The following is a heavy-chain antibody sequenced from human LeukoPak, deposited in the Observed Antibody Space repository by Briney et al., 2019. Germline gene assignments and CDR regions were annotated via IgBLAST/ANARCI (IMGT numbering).Heavy chain of an antibody. CDR3: VRDGANWEEPNDAFDT. J-gene: IGHJ3*02. Sequence: SETLSHTCAVSGASITSCYWSWVRQSAGKGLEWIGRLYTTGTTNYNPSLKSRVTMSGDSSKNQLSLTLTSVTAADTAVYYCVRDGANWEEPNDAFDTWGQGTLVTVSS. V-gene: IGHV4-4*07. CDR2: LYTTGTT. CDR1: GASITSCY. D-gene: IGHD1-26*01.